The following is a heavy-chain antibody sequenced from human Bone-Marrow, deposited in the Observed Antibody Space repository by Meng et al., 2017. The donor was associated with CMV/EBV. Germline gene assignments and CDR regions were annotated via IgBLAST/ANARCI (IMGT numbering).Heavy chain of an antibody. V-gene: IGHV1-2*02. CDR1: GGTFSSYT. J-gene: IGHJ4*02. CDR3: ARVGDYYDSSGSWD. CDR2: INPNSGGT. Sequence: ASVKVSCKASGGTFSSYTISWVRQAPGQGLEWMGWINPNSGGTNYAQKFQGRVTMTRDTSISTAYMELSRLRSDDTAVYYCARVGDYYDSSGSWDWGQGTLVTVSS. D-gene: IGHD3-22*01.